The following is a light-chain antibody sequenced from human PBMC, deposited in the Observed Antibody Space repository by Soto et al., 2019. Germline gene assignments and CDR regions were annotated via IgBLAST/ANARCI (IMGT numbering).Light chain of an antibody. CDR3: LKYSSVPV. Sequence: DIQMTQSPTSLSASVGDRVTITCRASQDIRNFVAWYQQKPGKAPKLLIYAASTLQSGVPSRFSGSGSGTDFTLTINSLQTEDVATYSCLKYSSVPVFGPGTKVEIK. V-gene: IGKV1-27*01. CDR1: QDIRNF. J-gene: IGKJ3*01. CDR2: AAS.